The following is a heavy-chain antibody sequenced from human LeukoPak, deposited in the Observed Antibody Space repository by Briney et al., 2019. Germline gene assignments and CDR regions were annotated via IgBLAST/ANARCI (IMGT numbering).Heavy chain of an antibody. J-gene: IGHJ3*02. V-gene: IGHV3-23*01. Sequence: HTGGSLRLSCAASGFTFSSYAMSWVRQAPGKGLEWVLAISGSGGSTYYADSVKGRFTISRDNSKNTLYLQMNSLRAEDTAVYYCAKVKYYGSGSYFDAFDIWGQGTMVTVSS. CDR1: GFTFSSYA. D-gene: IGHD3-10*01. CDR2: ISGSGGST. CDR3: AKVKYYGSGSYFDAFDI.